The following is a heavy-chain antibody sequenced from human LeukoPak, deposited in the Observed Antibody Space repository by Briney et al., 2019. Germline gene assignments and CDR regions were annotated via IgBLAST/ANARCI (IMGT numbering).Heavy chain of an antibody. CDR1: GGSISSGSYY. CDR2: IYTSGST. J-gene: IGHJ6*02. V-gene: IGHV4-61*02. CDR3: ARTVTTMLGYYGMDV. D-gene: IGHD4-11*01. Sequence: SETLSLTCTVSGGSISSGSYYWSWIRQPAGKGLEWIGRIYTSGSTNYNPSLKSRVTISVDTSKNQFSLKLSSVTAADTAVYYCARTVTTMLGYYGMDVWGQGTTVTVSS.